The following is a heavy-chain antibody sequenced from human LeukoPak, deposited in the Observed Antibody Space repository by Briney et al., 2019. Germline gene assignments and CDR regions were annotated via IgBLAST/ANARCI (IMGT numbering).Heavy chain of an antibody. D-gene: IGHD3-10*01. CDR3: ARDPRPYGSGEIKFDP. J-gene: IGHJ5*02. CDR2: IYYSGST. V-gene: IGHV4-59*01. Sequence: ASETLSLTCTVSGGSISSYYWSWIRQPPGKGLEWIGYIYYSGSTNYNPSLKSRVTISVDTSKNQFSLKLSSVTAADTAVYYCARDPRPYGSGEIKFDPWGQGTLVTVSS. CDR1: GGSISSYY.